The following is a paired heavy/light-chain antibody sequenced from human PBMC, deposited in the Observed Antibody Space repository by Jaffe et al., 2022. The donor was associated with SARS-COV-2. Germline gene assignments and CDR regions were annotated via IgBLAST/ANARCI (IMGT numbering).Heavy chain of an antibody. CDR2: INPSGGST. V-gene: IGHV1-46*01. CDR3: ARGTTGTSFPYYYFYGMDV. J-gene: IGHJ6*02. CDR1: GYTFTSNY. D-gene: IGHD1-1*01. Sequence: QVQLVQSGAEVKKPGASVKVSCKASGYTFTSNYMHWVRQAPGQGLEWMGIINPSGGSTNYAQKFQGRVTMTRDTSTSTVYMELSSLRSEDTAVYYCARGTTGTSFPYYYFYGMDVWGRGTTVTVSS.
Light chain of an antibody. J-gene: IGLJ3*02. V-gene: IGLV1-44*01. CDR2: STN. CDR1: SSNFKTNT. CDR3: AIWDDSSNGPV. Sequence: QSVLTQPPSASGTPGQRVTISCSGSSSNFKTNTLSWYQQLPGTAPKLLIFSTNERPSGVPDRFSGSKSGTSASLAISGLQSEDEGDYYCAIWDDSSNGPVFGGGTKLTVL.